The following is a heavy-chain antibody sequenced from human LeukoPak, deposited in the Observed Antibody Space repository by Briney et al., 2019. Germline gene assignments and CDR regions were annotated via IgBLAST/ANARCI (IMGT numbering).Heavy chain of an antibody. V-gene: IGHV4-59*01. D-gene: IGHD4-17*01. CDR1: GGSISSYY. J-gene: IGHJ4*02. Sequence: PSEILSLTCTVSGGSISSYYWSWIRQPPGKGLEWIGYIYYSGSTNYNPSLKSRVTISVDTSKNQFSLKLSSVTAADTAVYYCARGGMFYGDYFSLGYWGQGTLVTVSS. CDR2: IYYSGST. CDR3: ARGGMFYGDYFSLGY.